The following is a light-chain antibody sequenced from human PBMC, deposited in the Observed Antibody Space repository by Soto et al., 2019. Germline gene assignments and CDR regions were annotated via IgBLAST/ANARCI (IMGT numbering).Light chain of an antibody. J-gene: IGKJ1*01. Sequence: DIQMTQSPSTLSASVGDRVTITCRASQSISSWLAWHQQKPGKAPKLLIYSASDLERGVPSRFSGSGSGTEFTLTISSLQPDDFATYYCQQYYSYSTFGQGTKV. CDR2: SAS. CDR1: QSISSW. CDR3: QQYYSYST. V-gene: IGKV1-5*03.